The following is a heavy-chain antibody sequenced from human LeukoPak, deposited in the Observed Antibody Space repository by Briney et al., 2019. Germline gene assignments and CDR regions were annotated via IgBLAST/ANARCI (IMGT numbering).Heavy chain of an antibody. J-gene: IGHJ6*02. CDR2: IKHDGSEK. CDR1: GFTFSSSW. Sequence: GGSLRLSCETSGFTFSSSWMNWVRQAPGKGLEWVANIKHDGSEKYYLDSVKGRFTISRDNAKNSLYLQVNSLRAEDTAVYYCARETYYKMDVWGQGTTVTVSS. CDR3: ARETYYKMDV. V-gene: IGHV3-7*01. D-gene: IGHD2-21*01.